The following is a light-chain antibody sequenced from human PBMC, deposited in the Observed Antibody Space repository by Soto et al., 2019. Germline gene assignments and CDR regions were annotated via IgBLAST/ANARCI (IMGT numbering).Light chain of an antibody. J-gene: IGKJ1*01. Sequence: DIQMTQSPSSLSASVGDRVTITCRASQTITSYLNWYQQKPGKAPKVLIYAASNLQSGVPSRFGGSGSGTDFTLTISSLQPEDFATYYCQQSYSTPRTFGQGTKVEIK. CDR3: QQSYSTPRT. CDR1: QTITSY. V-gene: IGKV1-39*01. CDR2: AAS.